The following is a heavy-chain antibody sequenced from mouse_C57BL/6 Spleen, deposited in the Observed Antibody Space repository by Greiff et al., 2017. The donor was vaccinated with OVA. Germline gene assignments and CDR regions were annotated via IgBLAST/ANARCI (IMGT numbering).Heavy chain of an antibody. CDR2: INPNTGGT. CDR3: ARYDYDARYFDV. Sequence: EVQLQQSGPELVKPGASVKISCKASGYTFTDYYMNWVKQSHGKSLEWIGDINPNTGGTSYNQKFKGKATLTVDKSSSTAYMELRSLTSEDSAVYDCARYDYDARYFDVWGTGTTVTVSS. J-gene: IGHJ1*03. D-gene: IGHD2-4*01. V-gene: IGHV1-26*01. CDR1: GYTFTDYY.